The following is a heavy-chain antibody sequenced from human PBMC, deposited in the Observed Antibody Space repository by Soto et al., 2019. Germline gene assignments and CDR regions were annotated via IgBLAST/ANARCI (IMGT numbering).Heavy chain of an antibody. Sequence: GSLRLSCAASGFTFSSYAMSWVRQAPGKGLEWVSAISGSGGSTYYADSVRGRFTISRDNSKNTLYLQMNSLRAEDTAVYYCAKPHDYDSSGYYSYWGQGTLVTVSS. J-gene: IGHJ4*02. CDR2: ISGSGGST. CDR1: GFTFSSYA. CDR3: AKPHDYDSSGYYSY. D-gene: IGHD3-22*01. V-gene: IGHV3-23*01.